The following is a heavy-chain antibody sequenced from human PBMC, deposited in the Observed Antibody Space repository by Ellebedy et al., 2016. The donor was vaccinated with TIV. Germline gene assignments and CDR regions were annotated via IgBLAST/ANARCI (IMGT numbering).Heavy chain of an antibody. V-gene: IGHV4-59*01. CDR1: GGSISSYY. D-gene: IGHD1-26*01. Sequence: GSLRLSXTVSGGSISSYYWSWIRQPPGKGLEWIGYIYYSGSTNYNPSLKSRVTISVDTSKNQFSLKLSSVTAADTAVYYCARSVGATDYWGQGTLVTVSS. CDR2: IYYSGST. J-gene: IGHJ4*02. CDR3: ARSVGATDY.